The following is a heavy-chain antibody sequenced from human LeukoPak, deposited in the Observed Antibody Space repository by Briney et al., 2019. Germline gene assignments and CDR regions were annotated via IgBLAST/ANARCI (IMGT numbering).Heavy chain of an antibody. CDR1: GFTFSNYW. CDR3: SRGLSTYASSLGY. Sequence: GGSLRLSCAASGFTFSNYWMHWVRQAPGKGLVWVSRINSDGSSTNYADSVRGRFTISRDNAKNTLYLQMNSLRVEDTAVYYCSRGLSTYASSLGYWGQGTLVAVS. D-gene: IGHD6-6*01. CDR2: INSDGSST. V-gene: IGHV3-74*01. J-gene: IGHJ4*02.